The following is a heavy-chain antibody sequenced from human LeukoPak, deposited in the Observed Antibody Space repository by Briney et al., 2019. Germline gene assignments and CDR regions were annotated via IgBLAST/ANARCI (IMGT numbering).Heavy chain of an antibody. CDR2: IRNKNQGLTT. CDR3: IQPSQGYFQN. CDR1: GFNFGDYA. D-gene: IGHD3-22*01. J-gene: IGHJ1*01. Sequence: GSLRLSCTASGFNFGDYAMSWVRQAPGKGLEWLARIRNKNQGLTTEYAASVRGRFAISRDDSSNSLHLQMNRLKTEDTAVYYCIQPSQGYFQNWGQGTLVTVSS. V-gene: IGHV3-72*01.